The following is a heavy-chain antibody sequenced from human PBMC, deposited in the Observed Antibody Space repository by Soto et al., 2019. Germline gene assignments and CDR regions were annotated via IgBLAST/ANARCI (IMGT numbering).Heavy chain of an antibody. D-gene: IGHD6-13*01. J-gene: IGHJ6*02. Sequence: GESLKISCKASGYSFPSYWIGWVRQMPGKGLEWMGIIYPDDSDTRYSPSFQGQVTISVDKSIRTAYLQWSSLKASDTAIYFCAMRWRYSSTWYVPTGYSMDVWGQGTTVTVSS. CDR2: IYPDDSDT. CDR3: AMRWRYSSTWYVPTGYSMDV. CDR1: GYSFPSYW. V-gene: IGHV5-51*01.